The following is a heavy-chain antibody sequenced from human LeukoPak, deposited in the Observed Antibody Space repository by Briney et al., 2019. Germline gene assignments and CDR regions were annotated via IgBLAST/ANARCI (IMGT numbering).Heavy chain of an antibody. V-gene: IGHV3-53*01. J-gene: IGHJ6*03. CDR1: GFTVSSNY. CDR2: IYSGGST. CDR3: AKSADMLHYYYYMDV. D-gene: IGHD2-8*01. Sequence: GGSLRLSCAASGFTVSSNYMSWVRQAPGKGLEWVSVIYSGGSTYYSDSVKGRFTISRDNSKNTLYLQMNSLRAEDTAVYFCAKSADMLHYYYYMDVWGKGTTVTVSS.